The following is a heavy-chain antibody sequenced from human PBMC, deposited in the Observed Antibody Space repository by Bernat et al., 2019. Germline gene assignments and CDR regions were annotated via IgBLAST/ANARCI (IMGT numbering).Heavy chain of an antibody. CDR3: ARHPRSIGYCSTGSCYYFDY. V-gene: IGHV4-39*01. Sequence: QLQLQESGPGQVEPSETLSLTCTVSGGAITTNSYWWGWIRQSPGKGLEWIGSIYHSGTTYYNPSLKSRVTISVDTSKHQFSLRLSSVTAADTAVYFCARHPRSIGYCSTGSCYYFDYWGQGRLVTVSS. CDR2: IYHSGTT. D-gene: IGHD2-15*01. J-gene: IGHJ4*02. CDR1: GGAITTNSYW.